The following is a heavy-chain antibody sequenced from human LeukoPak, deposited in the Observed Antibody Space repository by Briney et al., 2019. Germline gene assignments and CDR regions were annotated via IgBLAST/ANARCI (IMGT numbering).Heavy chain of an antibody. V-gene: IGHV4-61*01. CDR2: IYYSGST. Sequence: SETLSLTRTVSGGSVSSGSYYWSWIRQPPGKGLEWIGYIYYSGSTNYNPSLKSRVTISVDTSKNQFSLKLSSVTAADTAVYYCARLSLYCGGDCCPGPIGYWGQGTLVTVSS. CDR3: ARLSLYCGGDCCPGPIGY. CDR1: GGSVSSGSYY. D-gene: IGHD2-21*02. J-gene: IGHJ4*02.